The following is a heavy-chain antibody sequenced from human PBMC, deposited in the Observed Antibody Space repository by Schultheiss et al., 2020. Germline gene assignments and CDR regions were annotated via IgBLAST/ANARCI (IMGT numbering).Heavy chain of an antibody. J-gene: IGHJ6*02. V-gene: IGHV1-2*02. CDR2: INPNSGGT. CDR1: GYTFTGYY. CDR3: ARADEDGYNYGMDV. D-gene: IGHD5-24*01. Sequence: ASVKISCKASGYTFTGYYMHWVRQAPGQGLEWMGWINPNSGGTNYAQKLQGRVTMTTDTSTSTAYMELRSLRSDDTAVYYCARADEDGYNYGMDVWGQGTTVTV.